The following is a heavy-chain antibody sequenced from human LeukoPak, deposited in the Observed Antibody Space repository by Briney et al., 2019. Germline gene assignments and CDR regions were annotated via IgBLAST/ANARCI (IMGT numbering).Heavy chain of an antibody. V-gene: IGHV3-49*04. D-gene: IGHD6-25*01. J-gene: IGHJ5*02. CDR3: TREAATRFDA. Sequence: GGSLGLSCRASGFTFGDFATGWVRQAPGKGLEWVAFIRSKAYGGTPDYAASVRGRFSISRDDSKSIAYLQMNSLKTEDTAIYYCTREAATRFDAWGQGILVTVSS. CDR2: IRSKAYGGTP. CDR1: GFTFGDFA.